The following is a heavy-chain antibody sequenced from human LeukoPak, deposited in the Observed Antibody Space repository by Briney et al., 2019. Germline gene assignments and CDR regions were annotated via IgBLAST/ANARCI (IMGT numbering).Heavy chain of an antibody. D-gene: IGHD1-26*01. Sequence: SVKVSCKASGGTFSSYTISWVRQAPGQGREWMGRIIPILGIANYAQKFQGRVTITADKSTSTAYMELSSLRSEDTAVYYCARDMYSGSYLSPFDYWGQGTLVTVSS. CDR1: GGTFSSYT. CDR3: ARDMYSGSYLSPFDY. J-gene: IGHJ4*02. V-gene: IGHV1-69*04. CDR2: IIPILGIA.